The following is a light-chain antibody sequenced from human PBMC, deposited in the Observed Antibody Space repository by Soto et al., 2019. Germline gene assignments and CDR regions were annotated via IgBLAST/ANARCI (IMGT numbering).Light chain of an antibody. J-gene: IGKJ4*01. Sequence: DIQMTQSPSSLSASVGDRVTITCRPSQSTSTYMNWYQQRPGKAPRLLMYGQSTLQSGVPSRFRGSRSGTAFTLTIDSLQPEDVATYYCQQTYTSPFGGGTKVE. V-gene: IGKV1-39*01. CDR3: QQTYTSP. CDR2: GQS. CDR1: QSTSTY.